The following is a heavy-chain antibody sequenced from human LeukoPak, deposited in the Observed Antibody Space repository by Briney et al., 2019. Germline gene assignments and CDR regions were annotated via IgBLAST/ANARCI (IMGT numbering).Heavy chain of an antibody. CDR1: GYTLTGYY. J-gene: IGHJ3*02. CDR2: INPNGGGT. Sequence: GASVKVSCKASGYTLTGYYLHWVRQAPGQGLEWMGWINPNGGGTNYEQKFQGRVTMTRDTSISTAYMELSRLRSDDTAVYYCARVVISSDAFDIWGQGTMVTVSS. CDR3: ARVVISSDAFDI. D-gene: IGHD3-22*01. V-gene: IGHV1-2*02.